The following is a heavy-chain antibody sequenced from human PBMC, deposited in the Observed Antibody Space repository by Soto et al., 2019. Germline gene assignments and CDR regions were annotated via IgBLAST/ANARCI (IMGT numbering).Heavy chain of an antibody. V-gene: IGHV4-59*08. CDR1: GGSISSYY. D-gene: IGHD3-9*01. J-gene: IGHJ5*02. CDR2: IYYSGST. Sequence: PSETLSLTCTVPGGSISSYYWSWIRQPPGKGLEWIGYIYYSGSTNYNPSLKSRVTISVDTSKNQFSLKLSSVTAADTAVYYCARLRYYDILSGRWFDPWGQGTLVTVSS. CDR3: ARLRYYDILSGRWFDP.